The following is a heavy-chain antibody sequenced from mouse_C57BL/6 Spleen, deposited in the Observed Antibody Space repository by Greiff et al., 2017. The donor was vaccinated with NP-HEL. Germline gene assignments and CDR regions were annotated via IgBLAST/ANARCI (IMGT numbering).Heavy chain of an antibody. J-gene: IGHJ4*01. CDR1: GYTFTSYW. CDR2: IDPSDSET. D-gene: IGHD1-1*01. V-gene: IGHV1-52*01. CDR3: ARVGGDYGSKYYAMDY. Sequence: QVQLQQSGAELVRPGSSVKLSCKASGYTFTSYWMHWVKQRPIQGLEWIGNIDPSDSETHYNQKFKDKATLTVDKSSSTAYMQLSSLTSEDSSVYYCARVGGDYGSKYYAMDYWGQGTSVTVSS.